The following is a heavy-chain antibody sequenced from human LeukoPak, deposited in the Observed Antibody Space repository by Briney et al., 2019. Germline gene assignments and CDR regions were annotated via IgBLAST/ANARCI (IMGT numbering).Heavy chain of an antibody. CDR1: GFTLSNYE. CDR3: ARLSVAVTRRFDL. Sequence: GGSLRLSCATFGFTLSNYEMNWVRLTPGKGLEWISYITKGGATVLYAESVKGRFTISRANANNSLYLQMNSLRAEDTAFYFCARLSVAVTRRFDLWGQGTLVTVSS. D-gene: IGHD6-19*01. J-gene: IGHJ5*02. V-gene: IGHV3-48*03. CDR2: ITKGGATV.